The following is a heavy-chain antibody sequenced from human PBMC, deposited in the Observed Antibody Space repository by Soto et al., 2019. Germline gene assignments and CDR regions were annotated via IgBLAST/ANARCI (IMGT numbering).Heavy chain of an antibody. Sequence: PGGSLRLSCAASGFTFSSYAMSWVRQAPGKGLEWVSAISGSGGSTYYADSVKGRFTISRDNSKNTLYLQMNSLRAEDTAVYYCAKGGVNTPGPKTNNWFDPWGQGTLVTVSS. CDR3: AKGGVNTPGPKTNNWFDP. V-gene: IGHV3-23*01. CDR1: GFTFSSYA. CDR2: ISGSGGST. D-gene: IGHD3-22*01. J-gene: IGHJ5*02.